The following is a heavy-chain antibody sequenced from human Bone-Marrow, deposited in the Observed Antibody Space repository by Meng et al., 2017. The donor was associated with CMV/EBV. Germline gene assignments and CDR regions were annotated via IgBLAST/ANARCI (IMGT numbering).Heavy chain of an antibody. CDR1: GYTLTELS. D-gene: IGHD3-16*01. V-gene: IGHV1-24*01. J-gene: IGHJ6*02. Sequence: ASVKVSCKVSGYTLTELSMHWVRQAPGKGLEWMGGFDPEDGETIYAQKFQGRVTMTEDTSTDTAYMELSSLRSEDTAVYYCASSLMITFVGVYYYYGMDVWGQGTTVTVSS. CDR2: FDPEDGET. CDR3: ASSLMITFVGVYYYYGMDV.